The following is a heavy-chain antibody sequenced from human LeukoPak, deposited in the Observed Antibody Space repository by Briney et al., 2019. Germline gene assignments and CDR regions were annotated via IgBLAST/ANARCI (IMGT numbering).Heavy chain of an antibody. CDR1: GFTFSSYA. CDR2: ISSNGGST. D-gene: IGHD3-16*02. V-gene: IGHV3-64D*06. J-gene: IGHJ4*02. Sequence: GGSLRLSCSASGFTFSSYAMHWVRQAPGKGLEYVSAISSNGGSTYYADSVKGRFTISRDNSKNTLYLQMSSLRAEDTAVYYCVKDRYDHVWGSYRYFDYWGQGTLVTVSS. CDR3: VKDRYDHVWGSYRYFDY.